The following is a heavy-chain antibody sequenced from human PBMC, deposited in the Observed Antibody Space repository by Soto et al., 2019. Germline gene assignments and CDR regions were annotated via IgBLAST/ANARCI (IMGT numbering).Heavy chain of an antibody. CDR1: GATFSSYA. Sequence: SVKVSCKASGATFSSYAISWVRQAPGQGLEWMGGIIPIFGTANYAQKFQGRVTITADESTSTAYMELSSLRSEDTAVYYCARLPRQYYYDSSGYWGAFDIWGQGTMVTVSS. V-gene: IGHV1-69*13. D-gene: IGHD3-22*01. J-gene: IGHJ3*02. CDR2: IIPIFGTA. CDR3: ARLPRQYYYDSSGYWGAFDI.